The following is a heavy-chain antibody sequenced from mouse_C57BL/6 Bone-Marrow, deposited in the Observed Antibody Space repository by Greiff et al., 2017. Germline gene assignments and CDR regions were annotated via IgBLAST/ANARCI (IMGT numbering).Heavy chain of an antibody. V-gene: IGHV1-82*01. CDR3: AIYDLFAY. Sequence: VQLLQSGPELVKPGASVKISCKASGYAFSSSWMNWVKQRPGKGLEWIGRIYPGDGDTNYNGKFKGKATLTADNSSSTAYMQLCSLTSEDSGVYFCAIYDLFAYWGQGTLVTVSA. J-gene: IGHJ3*01. D-gene: IGHD2-3*01. CDR2: IYPGDGDT. CDR1: GYAFSSSW.